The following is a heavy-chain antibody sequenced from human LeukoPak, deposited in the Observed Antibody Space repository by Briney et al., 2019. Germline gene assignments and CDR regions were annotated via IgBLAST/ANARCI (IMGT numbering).Heavy chain of an antibody. CDR2: IYYSGTT. J-gene: IGHJ4*02. CDR1: VDAICIGPYD. CDR3: ARQSTSRSTC. D-gene: IGHD6-6*01. V-gene: IGHV4-39*01. Sequence: SETLSLTCAVSVDAICIGPYDAGWGRQRRGEGLGWVVCIYYSGTTYYNPSLKSRVPISVDTSKNQFPLKLRSVTAADAALYFCARQSTSRSTCGGQGTLVTVSS.